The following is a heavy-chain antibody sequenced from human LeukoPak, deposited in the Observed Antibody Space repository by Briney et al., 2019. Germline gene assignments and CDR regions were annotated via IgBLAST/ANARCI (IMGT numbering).Heavy chain of an antibody. D-gene: IGHD3-10*01. J-gene: IGHJ6*03. Sequence: ASVKVSCKASGYTLTSYDINWVRLATGQGLEWMVWLNPNSGNTGFAQKFKGRLTMTRDTSINTAYMELSSLRSEDSAVYFCARGNPYYYDSGSYMDVWGKGTTVTVSS. CDR1: GYTLTSYD. CDR2: LNPNSGNT. CDR3: ARGNPYYYDSGSYMDV. V-gene: IGHV1-8*01.